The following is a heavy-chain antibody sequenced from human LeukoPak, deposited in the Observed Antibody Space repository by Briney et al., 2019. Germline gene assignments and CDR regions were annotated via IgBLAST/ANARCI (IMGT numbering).Heavy chain of an antibody. CDR2: ISNDGSAT. Sequence: SGGSLRLSCAASGFTFSTYWMYWVRQGPGKGLEYVSRISNDGSATTYADSVRGRFSISRDNAKSTVYLQMNSLRPEDTAMFYCARGGLDHAFDLWGQGTMVSVSS. D-gene: IGHD3/OR15-3a*01. V-gene: IGHV3-74*01. CDR3: ARGGLDHAFDL. J-gene: IGHJ3*01. CDR1: GFTFSTYW.